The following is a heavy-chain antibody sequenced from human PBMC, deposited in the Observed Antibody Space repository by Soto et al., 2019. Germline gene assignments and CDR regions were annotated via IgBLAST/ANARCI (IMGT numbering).Heavy chain of an antibody. D-gene: IGHD6-13*01. CDR1: GGSISSYY. J-gene: IGHJ5*02. CDR3: ARGVGSSSWYRGHNWFDP. CDR2: IYSSGST. Sequence: SETLSLTCTVSGGSISSYYWSWIRQPPGKGLEWIGYIYSSGSTNYNPSLKSRVTISVDTSKNQFSLKLSSVTAADTAVYYCARGVGSSSWYRGHNWFDPWGQGTLVTVSS. V-gene: IGHV4-59*01.